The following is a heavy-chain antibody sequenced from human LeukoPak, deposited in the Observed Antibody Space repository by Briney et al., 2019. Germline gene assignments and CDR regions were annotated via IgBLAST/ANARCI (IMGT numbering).Heavy chain of an antibody. V-gene: IGHV3-30*02. CDR2: IRYDGSNK. CDR1: GFTFSSYG. J-gene: IGHJ4*02. CDR3: AKDALDEFSSSSGGY. D-gene: IGHD6-6*01. Sequence: GGSLRLSCAASGFTFSSYGMHWVRQAPGKGLEWVALIRYDGSNKYYADSVKGRFTISRDNSKNTLYLQMNSLRAEDTAVYYCAKDALDEFSSSSGGYWGQGTLVTVSS.